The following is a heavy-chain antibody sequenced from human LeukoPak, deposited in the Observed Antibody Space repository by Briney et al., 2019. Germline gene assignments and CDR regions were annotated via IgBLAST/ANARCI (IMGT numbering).Heavy chain of an antibody. CDR1: GYTFSSHG. CDR3: ARGWRPHYYGSGSYLHY. CDR2: ISAYNGNR. Sequence: ASVKVSCKGSGYTFSSHGIVWVRQAPGQGLEWMAWISAYNGNRNYAQNFQDRFAMTTDASTSTAYMELRSLSSDDTAVYYCARGWRPHYYGSGSYLHYWGQGTLVTV. D-gene: IGHD3-10*01. J-gene: IGHJ4*02. V-gene: IGHV1-18*01.